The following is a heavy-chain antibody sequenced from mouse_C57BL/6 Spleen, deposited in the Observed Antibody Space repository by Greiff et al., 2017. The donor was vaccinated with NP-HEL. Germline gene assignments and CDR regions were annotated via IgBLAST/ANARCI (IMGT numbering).Heavy chain of an antibody. Sequence: EVMLVESGGGLVQPKGSLKLSCAASGFSFNTYAMNWVRQAPGKGLEWVARIRSKSNNYATYYADSVKDRFTISRDDSESMLYLQMNNLKTEDTAMYYCVRRNYYAMDDWGQGTSVTVSS. CDR2: IRSKSNNYAT. CDR1: GFSFNTYA. CDR3: VRRNYYAMDD. V-gene: IGHV10-1*01. J-gene: IGHJ4*01.